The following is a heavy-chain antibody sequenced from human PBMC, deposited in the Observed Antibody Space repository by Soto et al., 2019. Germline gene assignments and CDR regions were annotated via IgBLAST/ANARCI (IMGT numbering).Heavy chain of an antibody. CDR1: GGSISSDNCS. CDR3: ARVPVTIGYGMDV. D-gene: IGHD4-17*01. CDR2: ISHSGST. J-gene: IGHJ6*04. V-gene: IGHV4-30-2*01. Sequence: QLQLQESGSGLVKPSQTLSLTCAVSGGSISSDNCSWSWIRQPPGKGLEWIGYISHSGSTDYNPSAKRRASIAVAKSRNQFSLKLSSVSDADAAVYFCARVPVTIGYGMDVWGEGTTVTVSS.